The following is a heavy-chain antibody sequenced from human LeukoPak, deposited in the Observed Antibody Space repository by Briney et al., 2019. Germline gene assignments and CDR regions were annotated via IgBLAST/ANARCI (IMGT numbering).Heavy chain of an antibody. D-gene: IGHD6-6*01. V-gene: IGHV3-48*01. CDR2: ISSSTSTI. CDR3: ARRPPTGAALDH. CDR1: GFTFSVYG. J-gene: IGHJ5*02. Sequence: GGSLRLSCAASGFTFSVYGMNWVRQAPGKGLEWISYISSSTSTINYADSVKGRFTISRDNANNSLFLQMHSLGVEDTAVYYCARRPPTGAALDHWGQGTLVTVSS.